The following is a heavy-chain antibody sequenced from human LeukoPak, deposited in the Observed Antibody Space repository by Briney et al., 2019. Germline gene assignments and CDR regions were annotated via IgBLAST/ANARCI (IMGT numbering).Heavy chain of an antibody. V-gene: IGHV4-30-2*01. J-gene: IGHJ5*02. CDR3: ARGTRRNWFDP. D-gene: IGHD3/OR15-3a*01. CDR1: GDSDSSDDYY. Sequence: KSSETLSLTCTVSGDSDSSDDYYYTWTRQPPGKGLEWIGYIHHGGSTYYTPSLKSRVTISLDRSKNQFSLKLSSVTVADTAFYYCARGTRRNWFDPWGQGTLVTVSS. CDR2: IHHGGST.